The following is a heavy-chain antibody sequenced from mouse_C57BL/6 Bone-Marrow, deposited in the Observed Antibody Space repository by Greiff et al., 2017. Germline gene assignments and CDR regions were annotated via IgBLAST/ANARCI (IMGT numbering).Heavy chain of an antibody. V-gene: IGHV1-64*01. Sequence: VQLQQPGAELVKPGASVKLSCKASGYTFPSYWMHWVKQRPGQGLEWIGMIHPNSGSTNYNEKFKSKATLTVDKSSSTAYMQLSSLTSEDSAVYYCARWIYDYDVGFAYWGQGTLVTVSA. CDR2: IHPNSGST. CDR3: ARWIYDYDVGFAY. CDR1: GYTFPSYW. J-gene: IGHJ3*01. D-gene: IGHD2-4*01.